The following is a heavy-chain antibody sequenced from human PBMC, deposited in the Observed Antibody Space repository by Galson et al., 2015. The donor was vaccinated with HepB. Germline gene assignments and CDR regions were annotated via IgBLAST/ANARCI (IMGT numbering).Heavy chain of an antibody. Sequence: SVKVSCKASGYTFTSYAMHWVRQAPGQRLEWMGWINAGNGNTKYSQKFQGRVTITRDTSASTAYMELSSLRSEDTAVYYCARDYYGSGMGFDPWGQGTLVTVSS. CDR2: INAGNGNT. D-gene: IGHD3-10*01. CDR3: ARDYYGSGMGFDP. V-gene: IGHV1-3*01. J-gene: IGHJ5*02. CDR1: GYTFTSYA.